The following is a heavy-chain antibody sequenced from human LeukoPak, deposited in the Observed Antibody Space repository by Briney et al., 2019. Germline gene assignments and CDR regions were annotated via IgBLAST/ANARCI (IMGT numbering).Heavy chain of an antibody. Sequence: PGGSLRLSCAASGFTFSSYAMSWVRQAPGKGLEWVSGISWNSGSIGYADSVKGRFTISRDNAKNSLYLQMNSLRAEDTALYYCAKDITRIAAAGNRVRFYAFDIWGQGTMVTVSS. J-gene: IGHJ3*02. V-gene: IGHV3-9*01. CDR3: AKDITRIAAAGNRVRFYAFDI. CDR2: ISWNSGSI. D-gene: IGHD6-13*01. CDR1: GFTFSSYA.